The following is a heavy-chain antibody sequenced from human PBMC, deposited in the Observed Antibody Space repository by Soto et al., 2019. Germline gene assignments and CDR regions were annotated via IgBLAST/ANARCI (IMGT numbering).Heavy chain of an antibody. J-gene: IGHJ4*02. V-gene: IGHV1-18*01. D-gene: IGHD3-3*01. Sequence: GASVKVSCKASGYTFTSYGISWVRQAPGQGLEWMGWISAYNGNTNYAQKLQGRVTMTTDTSTSTAYMELRSLRSDDTAVYYCARVRYDFWSGYYSFFDYWGQGTLVTVSS. CDR2: ISAYNGNT. CDR3: ARVRYDFWSGYYSFFDY. CDR1: GYTFTSYG.